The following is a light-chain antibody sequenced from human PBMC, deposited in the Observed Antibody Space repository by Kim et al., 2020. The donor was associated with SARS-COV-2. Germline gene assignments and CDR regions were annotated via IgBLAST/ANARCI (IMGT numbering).Light chain of an antibody. CDR2: DVN. V-gene: IGLV2-14*03. J-gene: IGLJ1*01. CDR1: STDIGAYEY. CDR3: TSHSSTNTLL. Sequence: GQSIAVSCTGTSTDIGAYEYVCWYQQHPGRAPKLLIWDVNNRPSGISDRFSGSKSGNTASLTISGLQTEDEADYYCTSHSSTNTLLFGTGTKVTVL.